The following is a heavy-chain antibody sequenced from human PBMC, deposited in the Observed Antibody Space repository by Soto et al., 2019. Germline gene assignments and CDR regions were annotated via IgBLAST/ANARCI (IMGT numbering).Heavy chain of an antibody. CDR3: ARGGGGYCSGGSCYLYYYYMDV. V-gene: IGHV4-31*03. Sequence: QVQLQESGPGLVKPSQTLSLTCTVSGGSISSGGYYWSWIRQHPGKGLEWIGYIYYSGSTYYNPSLQSRVTISVDTSKNQFSLKLSSVTASDTAVYYCARGGGGYCSGGSCYLYYYYMDVWGKGTTVTVSS. CDR2: IYYSGST. J-gene: IGHJ6*03. D-gene: IGHD2-15*01. CDR1: GGSISSGGYY.